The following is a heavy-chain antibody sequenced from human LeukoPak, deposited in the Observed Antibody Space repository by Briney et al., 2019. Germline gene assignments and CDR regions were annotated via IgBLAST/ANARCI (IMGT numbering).Heavy chain of an antibody. CDR1: GGTFSSYG. J-gene: IGHJ4*02. D-gene: IGHD6-13*01. Sequence: SVKVSCKVSGGTFSSYGISWVRQAPGQGLEWMGRIIPTSDTANYAQKFQGRVTITADKSTSTAYMELRSLKSEDTAVYYCTRGFGSSSWYVSDFDHWGQGTLVTVSS. V-gene: IGHV1-69*04. CDR3: TRGFGSSSWYVSDFDH. CDR2: IIPTSDTA.